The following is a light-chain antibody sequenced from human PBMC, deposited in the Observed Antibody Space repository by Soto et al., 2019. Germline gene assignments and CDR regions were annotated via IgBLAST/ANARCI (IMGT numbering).Light chain of an antibody. J-gene: IGLJ2*01. CDR2: SNN. CDR3: AAWDDSLNGDVV. Sequence: QSVLTQPPSASGTPGQRVTISCSGSSSNIGSNTVHWYQQLPGTAPKLLIYSNNQRPSGVPDRFSDSKSGTSASLAISGLQSEDEADYYCAAWDDSLNGDVVFGGGTKLTVL. V-gene: IGLV1-44*01. CDR1: SSNIGSNT.